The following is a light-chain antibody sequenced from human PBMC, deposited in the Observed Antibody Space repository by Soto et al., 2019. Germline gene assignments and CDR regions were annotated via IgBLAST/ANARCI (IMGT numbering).Light chain of an antibody. CDR3: QQYNKWPLT. J-gene: IGKJ3*01. CDR1: QSVINSY. Sequence: EVVLTQSPGTLSLSSGERATLSCRASQSVINSYLAWYQQKPGHTPRLLIYSASIGATGTPARFSGSGPGSDFTLTISSLQSEDFAVYYCQQYNKWPLTFGPGTKVDIK. V-gene: IGKV3-15*01. CDR2: SAS.